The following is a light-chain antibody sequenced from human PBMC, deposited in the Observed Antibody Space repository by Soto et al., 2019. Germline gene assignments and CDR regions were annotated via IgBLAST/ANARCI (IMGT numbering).Light chain of an antibody. V-gene: IGLV2-8*01. Sequence: QSALTQPPSASGSRGQSVTISCAGTINDVGGYNYVSWYQQHPGKVPQLMIYQVTKRPSGVPDRFSASKSDTTASLTISGLQAEDEGDYYCMSYAGGNRFVFGTGTKLTVL. CDR3: MSYAGGNRFV. J-gene: IGLJ1*01. CDR1: INDVGGYNY. CDR2: QVT.